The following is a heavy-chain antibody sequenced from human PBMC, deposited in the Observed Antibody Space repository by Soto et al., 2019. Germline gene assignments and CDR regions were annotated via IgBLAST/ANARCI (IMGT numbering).Heavy chain of an antibody. D-gene: IGHD3-3*01. CDR2: ISAHNGNT. V-gene: IGHV1-18*01. Sequence: ASVKVSCKASGYTFTSYGISWVRQAPGQGLEWMGWISAHNGNTNYAQKLQGRVTLTTDTSTSTAYMERRSLRSDDTAVYYCARDVFGLRFLEWLYPDYWGQGTLVTVSS. CDR3: ARDVFGLRFLEWLYPDY. CDR1: GYTFTSYG. J-gene: IGHJ4*02.